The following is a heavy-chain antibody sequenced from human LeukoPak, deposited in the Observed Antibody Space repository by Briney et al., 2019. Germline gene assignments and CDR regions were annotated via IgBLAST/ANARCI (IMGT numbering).Heavy chain of an antibody. CDR2: IFSNDEK. J-gene: IGHJ6*03. V-gene: IGHV2-26*01. CDR3: SRSYCSGGSCYSYYYYYIDV. Sequence: SGPTLVNPTETLTLTCTVSGFSLSNARMGVSWIRQPPGKALEWLAHIFSNDEKSYSTSLKSRLTISKDTSKRQVVLTMTNMDPVDTATYYCSRSYCSGGSCYSYYYYYIDVWGKGTTVTVSS. D-gene: IGHD2-15*01. CDR1: GFSLSNARMG.